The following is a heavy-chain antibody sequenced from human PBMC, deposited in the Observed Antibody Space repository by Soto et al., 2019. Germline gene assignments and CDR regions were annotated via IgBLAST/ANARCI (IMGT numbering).Heavy chain of an antibody. CDR1: GFTFSTFG. CDR2: IWRDGSDK. CDR3: ALLPHCGKTSCWPQPDY. J-gene: IGHJ4*02. V-gene: IGHV3-33*01. Sequence: QVQLVESGGGVVQPGRSLRLSCAASGFTFSTFGMHWVRQAPGKGLEWVAIIWRDGSDKYYADSVKGRFTISRDNSRNTLYLQMNSLTTEDTAVYYCALLPHCGKTSCWPQPDYWGQGTLVTVSS. D-gene: IGHD2-21*01.